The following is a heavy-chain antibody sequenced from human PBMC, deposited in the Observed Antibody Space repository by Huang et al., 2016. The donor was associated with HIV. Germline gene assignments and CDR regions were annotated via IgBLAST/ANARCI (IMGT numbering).Heavy chain of an antibody. Sequence: EVQLVQSGAEVKKPGESLKISCKGSGYSFTNYWIAWVRQMPGKGLEWMGIIYPADPDTRYSPSFQGQFTLSADKSINTAYLHWSSLKASDTAMYYCARSQSRVTAATFFYYMDVWGKGTTVTVSS. CDR2: IYPADPDT. CDR1: GYSFTNYW. V-gene: IGHV5-51*03. D-gene: IGHD1-20*01. J-gene: IGHJ6*03. CDR3: ARSQSRVTAATFFYYMDV.